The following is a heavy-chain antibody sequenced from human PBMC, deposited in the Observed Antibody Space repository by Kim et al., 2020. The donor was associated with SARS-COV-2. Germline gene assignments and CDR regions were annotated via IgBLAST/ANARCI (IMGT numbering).Heavy chain of an antibody. V-gene: IGHV1-8*01. D-gene: IGHD5-18*01. J-gene: IGHJ4*02. Sequence: YAQKCQGRVTMIRNTSIRTAYMDLSSLRSEDAAVYYCARGKIDSKQFDYWGQGTLVTVSS. CDR3: ARGKIDSKQFDY.